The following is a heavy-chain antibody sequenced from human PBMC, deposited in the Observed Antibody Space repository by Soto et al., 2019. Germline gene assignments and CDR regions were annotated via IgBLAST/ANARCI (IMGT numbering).Heavy chain of an antibody. CDR1: GSTFSSHG. CDR2: ISAYNGST. J-gene: IGHJ4*02. V-gene: IGHV1-18*01. D-gene: IGHD6-19*01. CDR3: ARDPPRYRGYALSGYSSGPAFDY. Sequence: APVKVSCKVSGSTFSSHGISWVRQAPGQGLEWMGWISAYNGSTNYAQKLQGRVTMTTDTSTSTAYMELRSLRSDDTAVYYCARDPPRYRGYALSGYSSGPAFDYWGQGTLVTVSS.